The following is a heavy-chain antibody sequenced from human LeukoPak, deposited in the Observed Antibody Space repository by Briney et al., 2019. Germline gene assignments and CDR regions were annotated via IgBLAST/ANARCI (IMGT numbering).Heavy chain of an antibody. CDR1: GYTFTSYG. V-gene: IGHV1-18*01. CDR2: ISAYNGNT. J-gene: IGHJ4*02. CDR3: ARVEGSSGSPGHFDY. D-gene: IGHD1-26*01. Sequence: GASVKVSCKASGYTFTSYGISWVRQAPGQGLEWMGWISAYNGNTNYAQKLQGRVTMTTDTSTSTAYMELRSLRSDDTAVYYCARVEGSSGSPGHFDYWGQGTLVTVSS.